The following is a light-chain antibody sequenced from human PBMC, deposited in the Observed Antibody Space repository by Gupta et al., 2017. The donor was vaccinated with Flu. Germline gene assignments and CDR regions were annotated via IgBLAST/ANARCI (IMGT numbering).Light chain of an antibody. J-gene: IGLJ3*02. CDR1: RSNIGGNF. CDR3: AVWDDSLGAWV. Sequence: QSVMTQPPSASGTPGQRVTISSSGSRSNIGGNFVYWFQQVPGTAPKLLIYRNDRRPSGVSDRFSGSKSGTSASLAISGLRSEDEADYYCAVWDDSLGAWVFGGGTKLTVL. CDR2: RND. V-gene: IGLV1-47*01.